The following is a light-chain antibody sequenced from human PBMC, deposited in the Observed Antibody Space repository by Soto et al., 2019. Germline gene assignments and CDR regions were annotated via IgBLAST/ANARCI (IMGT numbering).Light chain of an antibody. Sequence: DIQMTQSPSTLSASVGARVTITCRASQSISSWLAWYQQKPGKAPKLLIYKASILESGVPSRFSGSGSGTEFTRNIARLQPDDFATYCCQQYNTYSWTFGQGTKVETK. J-gene: IGKJ1*01. CDR1: QSISSW. CDR3: QQYNTYSWT. V-gene: IGKV1-5*03. CDR2: KAS.